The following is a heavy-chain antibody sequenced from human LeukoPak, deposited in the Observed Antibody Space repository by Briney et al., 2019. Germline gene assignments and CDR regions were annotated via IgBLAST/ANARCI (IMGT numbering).Heavy chain of an antibody. V-gene: IGHV4-39*07. J-gene: IGHJ4*02. CDR3: ARVPVYDSSAYYSFGIDY. Sequence: SETLSLTCTVSGGSISSSSYYWGWIRQPPGKGLEWIGSIYYTGRTYYSSSLKSRVTMSVDTSKNQFSLKLTSVTAADTAVYYCARVPVYDSSAYYSFGIDYWGQGTPVIVSS. D-gene: IGHD3-22*01. CDR1: GGSISSSSYY. CDR2: IYYTGRT.